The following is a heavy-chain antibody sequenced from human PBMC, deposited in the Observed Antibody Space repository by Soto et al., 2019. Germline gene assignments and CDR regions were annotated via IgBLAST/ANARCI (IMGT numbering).Heavy chain of an antibody. CDR1: GFSFSSYG. V-gene: IGHV3-23*01. J-gene: IGHJ4*01. D-gene: IGHD2-8*02. Sequence: EVLLLESGGGLTQPGGSLRLSCAASGFSFSSYGMSWVRQAPRQGLEWVSSISTRGARTYYADSVKGRFSISRDNSSNPGDLHMDNLRADDTGKYYCAKKLFYYCSGQYSHLYFDSSGHGALVTLSS. CDR2: ISTRGART. CDR3: AKKLFYYCSGQYSHLYFDS.